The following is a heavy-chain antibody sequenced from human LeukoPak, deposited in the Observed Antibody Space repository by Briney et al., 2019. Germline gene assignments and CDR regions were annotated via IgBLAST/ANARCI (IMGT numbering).Heavy chain of an antibody. CDR1: GGSFSGYY. CDR2: IYYGGST. CDR3: ARLDTSGTYRHDY. V-gene: IGHV4-34*01. J-gene: IGHJ4*02. Sequence: SETLSLTCAVYGGSFSGYYWSWIRQPPGKGLEWIGTIYYGGSTYYNPSLKSRVTISVDTSKNQFSLRLSSVTAADTAVYYCARLDTSGTYRHDYWGQGTLVTVSS. D-gene: IGHD1-26*01.